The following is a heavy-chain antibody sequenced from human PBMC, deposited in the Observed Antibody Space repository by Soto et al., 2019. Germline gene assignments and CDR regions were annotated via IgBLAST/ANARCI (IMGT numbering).Heavy chain of an antibody. Sequence: QVQLQESGPGLVKPSGTLSLTCAVSGDSISSDKWWSWVRQPPGKGLEWIGEIYHSGRTNCNPSLKSRVTISVEKSKNQFSRDLSSMTAADTDVYYCAGGGDWEFDYWGQGSLVTVSS. CDR1: GDSISSDKW. V-gene: IGHV4-4*02. J-gene: IGHJ4*02. CDR2: IYHSGRT. CDR3: AGGGDWEFDY. D-gene: IGHD2-21*01.